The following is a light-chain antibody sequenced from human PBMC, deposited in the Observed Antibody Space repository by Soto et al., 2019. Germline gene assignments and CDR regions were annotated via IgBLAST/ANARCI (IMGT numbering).Light chain of an antibody. CDR1: SSDIGRYKF. V-gene: IGLV2-14*01. CDR2: EGT. J-gene: IGLJ2*01. CDR3: SSSTNTNTLVI. Sequence: QSVLTQPASVSGSPGQSITISCTGTSSDIGRYKFVSWFQQHPGKAPKLLILEGTNRPSGVSNRFSGSKSGNTASLTISGLQAEDEAIYFCSSSTNTNTLVIFGGGTKVTVL.